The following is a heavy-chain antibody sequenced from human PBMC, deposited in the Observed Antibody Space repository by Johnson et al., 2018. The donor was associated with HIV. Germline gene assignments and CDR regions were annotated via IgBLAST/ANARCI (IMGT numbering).Heavy chain of an antibody. J-gene: IGHJ3*02. CDR2: INWNAGRT. D-gene: IGHD2-21*01. Sequence: MKWVRQTPGMGLEWVSAINWNAGRTGYTDSVKGRFTICRDNAKNSLYVEMNRLRAEDTAMYFCARGGPFHAFDIWGHGTTVTVSS. CDR3: ARGGPFHAFDI. V-gene: IGHV3-20*03.